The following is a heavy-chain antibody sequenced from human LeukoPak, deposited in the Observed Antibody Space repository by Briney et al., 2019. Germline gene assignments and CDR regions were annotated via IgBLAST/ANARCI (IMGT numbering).Heavy chain of an antibody. CDR2: ISWNSGSI. V-gene: IGHV3-9*01. J-gene: IGHJ3*02. D-gene: IGHD6-13*01. Sequence: GGSLRLSCAASGFTFDDYAMHWVRQAPGKGLEWVSGISWNSGSIGYADSVKGRFTISRDNAKNSLYLQMNSLRAEDTALYYCVKDIGVAAAAFDAFDIWGQGTMVTVSS. CDR3: VKDIGVAAAAFDAFDI. CDR1: GFTFDDYA.